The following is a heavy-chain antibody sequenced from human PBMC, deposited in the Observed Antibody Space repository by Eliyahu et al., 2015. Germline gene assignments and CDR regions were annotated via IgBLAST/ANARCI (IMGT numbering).Heavy chain of an antibody. V-gene: IGHV4-34*01. D-gene: IGHD2-15*01. Sequence: QVQLQQWGAGLLKPSETLSLTCAVYGGSFSGYYWSWIRQPPGKGLEWIGEINHSGSTNYNPSLKSRVTISVDTSKNQFSLKLSSVTAADTAVYYCARHDIVVVVAAIYAFDIWGQGTMVTVSS. CDR2: INHSGST. CDR1: GGSFSGYY. J-gene: IGHJ3*02. CDR3: ARHDIVVVVAAIYAFDI.